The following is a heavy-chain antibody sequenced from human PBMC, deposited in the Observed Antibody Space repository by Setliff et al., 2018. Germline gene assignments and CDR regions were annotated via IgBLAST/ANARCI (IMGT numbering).Heavy chain of an antibody. Sequence: SETLSLTCAASGGSFSGYYWSWIRQPPGKGLEWIGEINHGGSTNYNPSLKSRVTISVDTSKNQFSLKLSSVTAADTAVYYCARGTGVYDYVWGSYRSLLSWYFDYWGQGTLVTVSS. V-gene: IGHV4-34*01. CDR2: INHGGST. J-gene: IGHJ4*02. CDR3: ARGTGVYDYVWGSYRSLLSWYFDY. CDR1: GGSFSGYY. D-gene: IGHD3-16*02.